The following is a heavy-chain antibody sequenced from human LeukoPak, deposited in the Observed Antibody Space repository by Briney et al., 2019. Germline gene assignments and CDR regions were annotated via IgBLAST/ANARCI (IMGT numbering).Heavy chain of an antibody. D-gene: IGHD4-11*01. V-gene: IGHV4-38-2*01. J-gene: IGHJ4*02. CDR2: IYHSGST. CDR3: ARHDVNSKRGPLNYFDY. CDR1: GYSISSGYY. Sequence: SETLSLTCAVSGYSISSGYYWGWIRQPQGKGLEWIGSIYHSGSTYYNPSLKSRVTISVDTSKNQFSLKLSSVTAADTAVYYCARHDVNSKRGPLNYFDYWGQGTLVTVSS.